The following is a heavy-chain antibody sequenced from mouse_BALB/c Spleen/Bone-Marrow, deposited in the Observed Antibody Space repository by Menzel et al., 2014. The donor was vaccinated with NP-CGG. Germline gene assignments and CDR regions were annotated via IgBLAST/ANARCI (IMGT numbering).Heavy chain of an antibody. Sequence: VQLQQSGTVLARPGASVKMSCKASGYTFTSYWMHWVKQRPGQGLERIGAIYPGNSDTSYNQKFKGKAKLTAVTSTSTAYMDLSSLTNEDSAVYYCTRGITTVVATGAMDYWGQGTSVTVSS. D-gene: IGHD1-1*01. CDR2: IYPGNSDT. CDR3: TRGITTVVATGAMDY. CDR1: GYTFTSYW. V-gene: IGHV1-5*01. J-gene: IGHJ4*01.